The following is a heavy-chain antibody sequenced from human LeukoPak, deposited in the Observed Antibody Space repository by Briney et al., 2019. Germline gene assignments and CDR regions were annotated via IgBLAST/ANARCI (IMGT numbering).Heavy chain of an antibody. CDR2: ISGSGGST. V-gene: IGHV3-23*01. Sequence: GGSLRLSCAASGFTFSSYAMSWVRQAPGKGLEWVSAISGSGGSTYYADSVKGRFTISRDNPKNTLYLQMNSLRAEDTAVYYCAKETIAVAELFYYYYYGMDVWGQGTTVTVSS. CDR3: AKETIAVAELFYYYYYGMDV. J-gene: IGHJ6*02. D-gene: IGHD6-19*01. CDR1: GFTFSSYA.